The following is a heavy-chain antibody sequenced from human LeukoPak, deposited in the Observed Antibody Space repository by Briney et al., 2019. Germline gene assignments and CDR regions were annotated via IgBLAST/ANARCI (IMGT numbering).Heavy chain of an antibody. CDR2: IDPSDSYT. CDR1: GYRFTSYW. D-gene: IGHD5-24*01. V-gene: IGHV5-10-1*04. CDR3: ARLEMATTWEADYFDY. Sequence: GESLQISCKGSGYRFTSYWISWVRQMPGKGLEWMGRIDPSDSYTNYSPSFQGQVTISADKSISTAYLQWSSLKASDTAMYYCARLEMATTWEADYFDYWGQGTLVTVSS. J-gene: IGHJ4*02.